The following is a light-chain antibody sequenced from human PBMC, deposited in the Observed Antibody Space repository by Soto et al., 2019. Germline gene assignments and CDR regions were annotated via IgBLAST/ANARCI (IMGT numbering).Light chain of an antibody. V-gene: IGKV3D-20*02. J-gene: IGKJ2*01. CDR2: DAS. CDR3: QQRSNWQYT. CDR1: QNVARNY. Sequence: ENVLTQSPGTLSLSPGESATLSCRASQNVARNYLAWFQQRPGQAPRLLIYDASTRATGIPDRFSGSGSGTDFTLTISRLEPEDFAVYFCQQRSNWQYTFGQGTKLEIK.